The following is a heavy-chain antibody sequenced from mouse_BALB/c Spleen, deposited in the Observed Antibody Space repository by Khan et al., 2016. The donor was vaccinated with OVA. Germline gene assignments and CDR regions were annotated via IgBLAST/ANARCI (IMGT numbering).Heavy chain of an antibody. V-gene: IGHV1-20*02. J-gene: IGHJ2*01. D-gene: IGHD1-1*01. CDR3: ARKNGGGFDY. CDR2: INPHIGET. Sequence: VRLQQSGPELVKPGASVKISCKASGYSFTGYFMNWVMQSPGKSLEWIGRINPHIGETFYNQKFKGKATLTVDESSSTVHMELRSLASEDSAVYYCARKNGGGFDYWGQGTTLTVSS. CDR1: GYSFTGYF.